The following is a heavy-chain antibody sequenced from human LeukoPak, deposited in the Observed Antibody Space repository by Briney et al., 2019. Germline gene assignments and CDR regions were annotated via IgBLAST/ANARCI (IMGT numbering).Heavy chain of an antibody. CDR3: ASPGELSLS. D-gene: IGHD3-16*02. CDR2: ISRSSSSI. V-gene: IGHV3-21*01. CDR1: GFTFSSYS. Sequence: PGGSLRLSCAASGFTFSSYSMNWVRQAPGKGLEWVSSISRSSSSIDYADSVKGRFTTSRDNAKNSLYLQMNSLRAEDTAVYYCASPGELSLSWGQGTLVTVSS. J-gene: IGHJ5*02.